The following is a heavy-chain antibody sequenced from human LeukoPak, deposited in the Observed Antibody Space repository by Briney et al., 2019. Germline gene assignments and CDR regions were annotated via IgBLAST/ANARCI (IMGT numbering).Heavy chain of an antibody. Sequence: GGSLRLSCAASGFTFSSYAMSWVRQAPGKRLEWVSAISGSAGSTYYAASVKGRFTISRDNSKNTLYLQMNSLRAGDTAVYYCAKPKYTSSWPFDYWGQGTLVTVSS. V-gene: IGHV3-23*01. J-gene: IGHJ4*02. D-gene: IGHD6-13*01. CDR3: AKPKYTSSWPFDY. CDR1: GFTFSSYA. CDR2: ISGSAGST.